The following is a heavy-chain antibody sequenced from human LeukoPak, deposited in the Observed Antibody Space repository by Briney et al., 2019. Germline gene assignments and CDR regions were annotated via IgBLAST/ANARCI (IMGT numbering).Heavy chain of an antibody. CDR1: GGTFSSYA. D-gene: IGHD6-13*01. J-gene: IGHJ5*02. CDR2: IIPIFGTA. V-gene: IGHV1-69*05. Sequence: GSSVKVSCKASGGTFSSYAISWVRQAPGQELEWMGGIIPIFGTANYAQNFQGRVTMTRDMSTSTVYMEMSSLRSEDTAVYYCARSRGYSSSRHDPWGQGTLVTVSS. CDR3: ARSRGYSSSRHDP.